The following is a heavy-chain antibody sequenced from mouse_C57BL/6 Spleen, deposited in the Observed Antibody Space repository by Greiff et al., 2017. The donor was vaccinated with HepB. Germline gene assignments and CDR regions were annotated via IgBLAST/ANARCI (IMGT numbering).Heavy chain of an antibody. CDR1: GYAFSSYW. V-gene: IGHV1-80*01. J-gene: IGHJ2*01. CDR2: IYPGDGDT. CDR3: ERWGYVGFDY. Sequence: VQLQESGAELVKPGASVKISCKASGYAFSSYWMNWVKQRPGKGLEWIGQIYPGDGDTNYNGKFKGKATLTADKSSSTAYMQLSSLTSEDSAVYCCERWGYVGFDYWGQGTTLTVSS. D-gene: IGHD3-1*01.